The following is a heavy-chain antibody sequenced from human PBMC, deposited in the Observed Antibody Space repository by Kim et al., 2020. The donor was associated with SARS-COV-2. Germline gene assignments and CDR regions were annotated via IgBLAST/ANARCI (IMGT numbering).Heavy chain of an antibody. CDR3: ARDLGGGSCY. Sequence: STLYYADSVKHRFTIASDNAKNPLYLQMNSLRAEETAVYYCARDLGGGSCYWGQGTLVTVSS. D-gene: IGHD2-15*01. CDR2: STL. V-gene: IGHV3-48*01. J-gene: IGHJ4*02.